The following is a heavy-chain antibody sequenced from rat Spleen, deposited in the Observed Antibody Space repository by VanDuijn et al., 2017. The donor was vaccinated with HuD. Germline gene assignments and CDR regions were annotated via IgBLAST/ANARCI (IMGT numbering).Heavy chain of an antibody. CDR2: ISSGGNT. D-gene: IGHD1-3*01. V-gene: IGHV2-6*01. Sequence: QVQLKESGPGLVQPSQTLSLTCTVSGFSLTSYTVSWVRLPPGKGLEWIAAISSGGNTYYNSALKSRLSISRDTSKSQVFLKMNSLQTEDTAMYFCARLTIGSWGQGVMVTVSS. CDR1: GFSLTSYT. CDR3: ARLTIGS. J-gene: IGHJ2*01.